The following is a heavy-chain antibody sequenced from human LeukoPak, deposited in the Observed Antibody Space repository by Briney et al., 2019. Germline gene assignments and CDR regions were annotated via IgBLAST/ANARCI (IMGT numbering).Heavy chain of an antibody. V-gene: IGHV4-34*01. J-gene: IGHJ4*02. CDR3: ARAFSYGYSPSDY. Sequence: SETLSLTCAVYGGSFSGYYWSWIRQPPGKGLEWIGENNHSGSTNYNPSLKSRVTISVDTSKNQFSLKLSSVTAADTAVYYCARAFSYGYSPSDYWGQGTLVTVSS. CDR2: NNHSGST. D-gene: IGHD5-18*01. CDR1: GGSFSGYY.